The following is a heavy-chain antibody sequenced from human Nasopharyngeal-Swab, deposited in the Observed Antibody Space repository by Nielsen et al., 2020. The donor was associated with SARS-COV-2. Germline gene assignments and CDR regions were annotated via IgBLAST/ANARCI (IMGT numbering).Heavy chain of an antibody. CDR3: ARDQTYSSGWYGPYYFDY. J-gene: IGHJ4*02. D-gene: IGHD6-19*01. Sequence: GGSLRLSCAASGFTFSSYSMNWVRQAPGKGLEWVSSISSSSSSIYYADSVKGRFTISRDNAKNSLYLQMNSLRAEDTAVYYCARDQTYSSGWYGPYYFDYWGQGTLVTVS. CDR2: ISSSSSSI. V-gene: IGHV3-21*01. CDR1: GFTFSSYS.